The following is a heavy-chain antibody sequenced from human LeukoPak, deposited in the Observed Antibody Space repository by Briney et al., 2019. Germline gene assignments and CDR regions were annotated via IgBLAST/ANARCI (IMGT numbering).Heavy chain of an antibody. CDR3: ARDPPPFVRLTGTTFPDY. Sequence: SVKVSCKASGGTFSSYAISWVRQAPGQGLEWMGRIIPILGIANYAQKFQGRVTITADKSTSTAYMELSSLRSEDTAVYYCARDPPPFVRLTGTTFPDYWGQGTLVTVSS. D-gene: IGHD1-7*01. CDR1: GGTFSSYA. CDR2: IIPILGIA. J-gene: IGHJ4*02. V-gene: IGHV1-69*04.